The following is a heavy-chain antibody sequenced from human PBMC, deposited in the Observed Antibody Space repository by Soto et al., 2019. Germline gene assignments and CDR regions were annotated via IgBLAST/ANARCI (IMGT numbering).Heavy chain of an antibody. J-gene: IGHJ6*02. D-gene: IGHD3-22*01. V-gene: IGHV3-48*03. CDR1: GFTFSSYE. Sequence: PGGSLRLSCAASGFTFSSYEMNWVRQAPGKGLEWVSYISSSGSTIYYADSVKGRFTISRDNAKNSLYLQMNSLRAEDTAVYYCAREGHYYDSSGYYPQPYYYYYGMDVWGQGTTVTVSS. CDR2: ISSSGSTI. CDR3: AREGHYYDSSGYYPQPYYYYYGMDV.